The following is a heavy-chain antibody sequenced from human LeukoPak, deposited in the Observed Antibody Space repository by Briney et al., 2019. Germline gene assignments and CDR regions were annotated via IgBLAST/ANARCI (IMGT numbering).Heavy chain of an antibody. V-gene: IGHV4-39*01. Sequence: SETLSLTCTVSGGSISSSSYYWGWIRQPPGKGLEWIGSIYYSGSTYYSPSLKSRVTISVDTSKNQFSLKLSSVTAADAAVYYCARQELSSGYRDFDCWGQGTLVTVSS. CDR1: GGSISSSSYY. CDR3: ARQELSSGYRDFDC. J-gene: IGHJ4*02. D-gene: IGHD3-22*01. CDR2: IYYSGST.